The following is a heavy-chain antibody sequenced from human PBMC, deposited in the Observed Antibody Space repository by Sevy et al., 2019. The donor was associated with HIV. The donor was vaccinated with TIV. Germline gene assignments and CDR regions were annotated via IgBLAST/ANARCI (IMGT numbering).Heavy chain of an antibody. CDR1: GFTFSSYS. CDR3: ASISGTYVDI. Sequence: GGSLRLSCAASGFTFSSYSMNWVRQAPGKGLEWISSISSSSSYIYYADSVKGRFTISRDNAKNSLYLQMNSLRAEDTAVYYCASISGTYVDIWGQGTMVTVSS. J-gene: IGHJ3*02. CDR2: ISSSSSYI. V-gene: IGHV3-21*01. D-gene: IGHD1-26*01.